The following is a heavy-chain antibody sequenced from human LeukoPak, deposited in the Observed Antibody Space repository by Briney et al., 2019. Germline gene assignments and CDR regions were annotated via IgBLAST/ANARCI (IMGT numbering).Heavy chain of an antibody. D-gene: IGHD3-16*01. Sequence: PGGSLRLSCAASGFSFSNYNMNWVRQAPGKGLEWVSALTLSGTNTHYADSVKGRFTISRDISKNTLYLQMNTLRAEDTAVYYCAKDSPLRTSYHGYFDYWGQGTLVTVSS. CDR2: LTLSGTNT. CDR3: AKDSPLRTSYHGYFDY. J-gene: IGHJ4*02. CDR1: GFSFSNYN. V-gene: IGHV3-23*01.